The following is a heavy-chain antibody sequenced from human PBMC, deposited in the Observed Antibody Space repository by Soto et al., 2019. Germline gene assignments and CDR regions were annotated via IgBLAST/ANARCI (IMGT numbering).Heavy chain of an antibody. V-gene: IGHV1-18*04. Sequence: QVQLVQSGAEVKKPGASVKVSCKASGYTFTSYGISWVRQAPGQGLEWMGWISGNTGKTNYAQKLQGRVTITTDKSTSTAYMGLRSLRSDDTAVYYCARVPREIILVGMDVWGQGTTVTVSS. CDR1: GYTFTSYG. J-gene: IGHJ6*02. CDR2: ISGNTGKT. D-gene: IGHD2-2*01. CDR3: ARVPREIILVGMDV.